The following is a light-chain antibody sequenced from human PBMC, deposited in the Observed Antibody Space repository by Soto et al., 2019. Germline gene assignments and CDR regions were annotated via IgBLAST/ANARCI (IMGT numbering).Light chain of an antibody. CDR1: GSDISAYNY. Sequence: QSVLTQPASVSGSPGQSITISCTGTGSDISAYNYVSWYQQHPGKAPKLMIYEVGDRPSGLSNRFSGSKSGNTASLTISRLQPEDEADYYCSSFTSRFTFVFGTGTKLTVL. CDR2: EVG. J-gene: IGLJ1*01. CDR3: SSFTSRFTFV. V-gene: IGLV2-14*01.